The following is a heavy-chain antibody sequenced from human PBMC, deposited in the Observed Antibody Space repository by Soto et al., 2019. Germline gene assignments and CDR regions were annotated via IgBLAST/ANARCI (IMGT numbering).Heavy chain of an antibody. CDR1: GFTFSSYA. Sequence: GGSLRLSCAASGFTFSSYAMSWVRQAPGKGLEWVSAISGSGGSTYYADSVKGRFTISRDNSKNTLYLQMNSLRAEDTAVYYCATLGEMATKPFLYWGQGTLVTVSS. CDR3: ATLGEMATKPFLY. V-gene: IGHV3-23*01. D-gene: IGHD3-16*01. CDR2: ISGSGGST. J-gene: IGHJ4*02.